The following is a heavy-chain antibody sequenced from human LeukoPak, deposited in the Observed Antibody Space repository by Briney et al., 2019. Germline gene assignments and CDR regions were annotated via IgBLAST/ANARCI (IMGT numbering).Heavy chain of an antibody. CDR3: ARDSAVEFWLDP. Sequence: PGGSLRLSCAASGFTVSSNYMSWVRQAPGKGLEWVSVIYSGGSTYYADSVKGRFTISRDNSKNTLYLQMNSLRAEDTAVYYCARDSAVEFWLDPWGQGTLVTVSS. CDR1: GFTVSSNY. CDR2: IYSGGST. V-gene: IGHV3-66*02. D-gene: IGHD6-13*01. J-gene: IGHJ5*02.